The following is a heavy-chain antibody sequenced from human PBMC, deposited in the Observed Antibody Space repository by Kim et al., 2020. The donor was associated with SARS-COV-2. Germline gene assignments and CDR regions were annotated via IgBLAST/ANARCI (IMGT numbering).Heavy chain of an antibody. Sequence: PESVKGRVTISRDNSKNTVYLQMNSLRAEDTAVYYCARGRNSGSYYFDYWGQGTLVTVSS. D-gene: IGHD1-26*01. J-gene: IGHJ4*02. V-gene: IGHV3-23*01. CDR3: ARGRNSGSYYFDY.